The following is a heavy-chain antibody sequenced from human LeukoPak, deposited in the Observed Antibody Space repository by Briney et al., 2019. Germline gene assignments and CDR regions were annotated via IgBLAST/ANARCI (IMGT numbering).Heavy chain of an antibody. J-gene: IGHJ4*02. CDR3: ARLHCGGDCYSPIWDY. D-gene: IGHD2-21*02. V-gene: IGHV4-4*02. CDR1: GGSISSGNW. CDR2: IYHSGST. Sequence: SETLSLTCAVSGGSISSGNWWSWVRQPPGKGLEWIGEIYHSGSTNYNPSLKSRVTISVDKSKNQFSLKLSSVTAADTAVYYCARLHCGGDCYSPIWDYWGQGTLVTVSS.